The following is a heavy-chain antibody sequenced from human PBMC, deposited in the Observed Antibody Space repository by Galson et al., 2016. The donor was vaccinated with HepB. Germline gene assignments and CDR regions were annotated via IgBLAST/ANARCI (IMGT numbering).Heavy chain of an antibody. CDR1: GFPFSSFA. CDR3: AKIRGAENYNYHMDV. Sequence: SLTLSCAASGFPFSSFAMNWVRQVPGRGLDWVSLTFGGGVVPYYADSVQGRFTTPRDNDKNTLYLQMDSLRAEDTAVDYCAKIRGAENYNYHMDVWGKGTTVIVSS. D-gene: IGHD3-10*01. V-gene: IGHV3-23*01. J-gene: IGHJ6*03. CDR2: TFGGGVVP.